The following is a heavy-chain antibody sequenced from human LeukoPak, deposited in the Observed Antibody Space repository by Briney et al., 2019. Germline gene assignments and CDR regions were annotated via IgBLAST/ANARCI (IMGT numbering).Heavy chain of an antibody. CDR2: IYHSGTT. J-gene: IGHJ3*01. V-gene: IGHV4-59*08. CDR1: GGSISSYY. Sequence: SETLSLTCTVSGGSISSYYWSWIRQPPGKGLECIGYIYHSGTTNYNLSLKSRVTISVDTSKNQFSLKLSSVTAADTAIYYCARQRDYADYLDAFDVWGQGTMATVSS. D-gene: IGHD4-17*01. CDR3: ARQRDYADYLDAFDV.